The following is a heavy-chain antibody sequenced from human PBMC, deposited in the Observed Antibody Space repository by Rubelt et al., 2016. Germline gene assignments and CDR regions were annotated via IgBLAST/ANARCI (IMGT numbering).Heavy chain of an antibody. V-gene: IGHV3-30*03. CDR2: ISSDGSDK. CDR3: AVIAAAGSFDY. Sequence: QVQLVESGGGVVQPGRSLRLSCSASGFTFSTYGMHWVRQAQGKGLEWVALISSDGSDKYYADSVRRRFPISRDNSKNTLYLQRNSLRAEDTAVYYCAVIAAAGSFDYWGQGTLVTVSS. CDR1: GFTFSTYG. D-gene: IGHD6-25*01. J-gene: IGHJ4*02.